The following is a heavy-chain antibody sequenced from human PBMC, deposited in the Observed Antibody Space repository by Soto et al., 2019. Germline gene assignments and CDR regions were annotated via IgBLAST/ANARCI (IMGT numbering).Heavy chain of an antibody. Sequence: KPSETLSLTCTVSGGSISSGDYYWSWIRQPPGKGLEWIGYIYYSGSTYYNPSLKSRVTISVDTSKNQFSLKLSSVTAADTAVYYCARDTSRGPYYYYGMDVWGQGTTVTVSS. CDR2: IYYSGST. V-gene: IGHV4-30-4*08. D-gene: IGHD3-16*01. CDR3: ARDTSRGPYYYYGMDV. CDR1: GGSISSGDYY. J-gene: IGHJ6*02.